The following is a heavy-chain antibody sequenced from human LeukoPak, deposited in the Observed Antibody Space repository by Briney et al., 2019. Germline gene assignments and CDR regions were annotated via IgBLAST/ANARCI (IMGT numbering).Heavy chain of an antibody. V-gene: IGHV3-7*01. CDR2: INQDGSEK. Sequence: PGGSLRLSCAASGFIFSSYWMSWVRQAPGKGLEWVANINQDGSEKYYVDSVKGRFTISRDNAKNSLYLQMNSLRAEDTAVYYCARDQYGSGYHYDYWGQGTLVTVSS. CDR3: ARDQYGSGYHYDY. J-gene: IGHJ4*02. D-gene: IGHD3-22*01. CDR1: GFIFSSYW.